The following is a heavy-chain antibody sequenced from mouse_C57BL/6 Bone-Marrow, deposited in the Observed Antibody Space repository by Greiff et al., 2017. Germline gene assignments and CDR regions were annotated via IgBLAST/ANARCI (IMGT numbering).Heavy chain of an antibody. D-gene: IGHD1-1*01. CDR2: IYPGGGNT. CDR3: ARHYYGSSYGY. V-gene: IGHV1-63*01. J-gene: IGHJ2*01. CDR1: GYTFTNYW. Sequence: QVQLKQSGAELVRPGTSVKMSCKASGYTFTNYWIGWAKQRPGHGLEWIGDIYPGGGNTNYKEKFKGKATLTADKSSSTAYMQFSSLTSEDSAIYYCARHYYGSSYGYGGQGTTLTVSS.